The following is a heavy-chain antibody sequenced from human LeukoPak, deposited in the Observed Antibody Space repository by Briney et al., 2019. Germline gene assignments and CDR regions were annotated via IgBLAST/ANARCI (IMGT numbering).Heavy chain of an antibody. CDR2: IYSDGST. V-gene: IGHV3-53*01. CDR3: AKLLYYYDSSQPY. CDR1: GFTVSSNY. D-gene: IGHD3-22*01. Sequence: GGSLRLSCAASGFTVSSNYMGWVRQAPGKGLEWVSEIYSDGSTYYAASVKGRFSISRHNSKNTVYLQMNSLRAEDTAVYYCAKLLYYYDSSQPYWGQGTLVTVSS. J-gene: IGHJ4*02.